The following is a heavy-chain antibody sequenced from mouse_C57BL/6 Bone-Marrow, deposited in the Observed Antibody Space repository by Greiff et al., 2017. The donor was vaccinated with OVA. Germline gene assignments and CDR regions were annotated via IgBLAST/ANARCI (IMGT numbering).Heavy chain of an antibody. CDR1: GYSITSGYY. Sequence: DVKLVESGPGLVKPSQSLSLTCSVPGYSITSGYYWNWIRQFPGNKLEWMGYISYDGSNNYNPSLKNRISITRDTSKNQFFLKLNSVTTEDTATYYCARGSDYGWGQGTTLTVSS. CDR3: ARGSDYG. D-gene: IGHD2-4*01. CDR2: ISYDGSN. J-gene: IGHJ2*01. V-gene: IGHV3-6*01.